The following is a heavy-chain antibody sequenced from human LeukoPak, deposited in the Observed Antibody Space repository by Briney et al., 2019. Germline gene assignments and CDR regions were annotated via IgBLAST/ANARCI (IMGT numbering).Heavy chain of an antibody. CDR3: AKETFCSGGSCYSGPNWFDP. CDR2: ISGSGGST. J-gene: IGHJ5*02. CDR1: GFTFSSYA. Sequence: GGSPRLSCAASGFTFSSYAMSWVRQAPGKGLEWVSAISGSGGSTYYADSVKGRFTISRDNSKNTLYLQMNSLRAEDTAVYYCAKETFCSGGSCYSGPNWFDPWGQGTLVTVSS. V-gene: IGHV3-23*01. D-gene: IGHD2-15*01.